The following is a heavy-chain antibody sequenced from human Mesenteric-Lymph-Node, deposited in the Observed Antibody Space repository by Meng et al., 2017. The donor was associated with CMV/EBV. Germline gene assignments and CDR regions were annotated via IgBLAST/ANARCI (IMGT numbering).Heavy chain of an antibody. CDR2: INTNTGNP. CDR3: ARALQVTSSWYYLDY. D-gene: IGHD6-13*01. V-gene: IGHV7-4-1*02. J-gene: IGHJ4*02. Sequence: SGYTFTSYAMNWVRQAPGQGLEWMGWINTNTGNPTYAQGFTGRFVFSLDTSVSTAYLQISSLKAEDTAVYYCARALQVTSSWYYLDYWGQGTLVTVSS. CDR1: GYTFTSYA.